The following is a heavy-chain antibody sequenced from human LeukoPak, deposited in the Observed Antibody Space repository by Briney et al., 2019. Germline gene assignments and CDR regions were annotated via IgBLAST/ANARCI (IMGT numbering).Heavy chain of an antibody. D-gene: IGHD6-13*01. CDR3: ARAYSSQNYFDY. Sequence: GASVKVSCKASGYTFTGYYMHWVRQAPGQGLEWMGWINPNSGGTNYAQKFQGRVTMTRGTSISTAYMELSRLRSDDTAVYYCARAYSSQNYFDYWGQGTLVTVSS. CDR1: GYTFTGYY. J-gene: IGHJ4*02. V-gene: IGHV1-2*02. CDR2: INPNSGGT.